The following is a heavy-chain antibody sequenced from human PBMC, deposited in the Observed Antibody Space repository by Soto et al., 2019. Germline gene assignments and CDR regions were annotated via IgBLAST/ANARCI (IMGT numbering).Heavy chain of an antibody. D-gene: IGHD6-6*01. V-gene: IGHV3-11*01. Sequence: SGGSLRLSCVASGFTFSYYCMSWIRQAPGKGLEWLAFIDSRGRTLSYADSVRGRFTISRDNAENSVYLQMDSLRADDTAVYYCARQAARNYIDSWGQGNSVTVSS. CDR3: ARQAARNYIDS. J-gene: IGHJ4*02. CDR1: GFTFSYYC. CDR2: IDSRGRTL.